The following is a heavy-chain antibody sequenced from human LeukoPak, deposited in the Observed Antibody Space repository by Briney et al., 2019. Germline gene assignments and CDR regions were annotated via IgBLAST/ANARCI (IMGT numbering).Heavy chain of an antibody. Sequence: ASVKVSCKASGYTFTNDGLTWVRHAPGQGLEWMGWISVYNDKSNYAQKFQGRVTMTADTSTRTAYLELRSLRSDDTAVYYCARTVAGGGYWYFDLWGRGTLVTVSS. CDR1: GYTFTNDG. V-gene: IGHV1-18*01. J-gene: IGHJ2*01. CDR2: ISVYNDKS. D-gene: IGHD6-19*01. CDR3: ARTVAGGGYWYFDL.